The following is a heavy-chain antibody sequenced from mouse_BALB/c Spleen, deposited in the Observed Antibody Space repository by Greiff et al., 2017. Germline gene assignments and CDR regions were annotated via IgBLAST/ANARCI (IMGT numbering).Heavy chain of an antibody. J-gene: IGHJ3*01. Sequence: EVKLVESGGGLVKPGGSLKLSCAASGFTFSSYTMSWVRQTPEKRLEWVATISSGGSYTYYPDSVKGRFTISRDNAKNTLYLQMSSLKSEDTAMYYCTRYRDDGYYAFAYWGQGTLVTVSA. D-gene: IGHD2-3*01. CDR3: TRYRDDGYYAFAY. CDR1: GFTFSSYT. V-gene: IGHV5-6-4*01. CDR2: ISSGGSYT.